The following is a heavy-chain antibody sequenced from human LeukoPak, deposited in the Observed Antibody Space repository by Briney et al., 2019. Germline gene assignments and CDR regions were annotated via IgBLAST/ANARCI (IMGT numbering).Heavy chain of an antibody. CDR3: ARDLMVRGPTDV. Sequence: GGSLRLSCAASGFTFSSYALHWVRQAPGKGLEWVALISYDGSYKYYADSVKGRFTISRDNSKNTLYLQMNSLRADDTAVYYCARDLMVRGPTDVWGKGTTVTVSS. J-gene: IGHJ6*04. CDR2: ISYDGSYK. D-gene: IGHD3-10*01. CDR1: GFTFSSYA. V-gene: IGHV3-30*04.